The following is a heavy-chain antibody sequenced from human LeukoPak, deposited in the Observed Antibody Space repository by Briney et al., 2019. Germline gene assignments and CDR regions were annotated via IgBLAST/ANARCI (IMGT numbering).Heavy chain of an antibody. Sequence: SGGSLRLSCAASGFTFSSYGMHWVRQAPGKGLEWVAIISYDGDNKYYADSVKGRFTISRDNSKNTLYLQMNSLRAEDTAVYYCAKCGSDYYYYYMDVWGKGTTVTVSS. CDR3: AKCGSDYYYYYMDV. CDR2: ISYDGDNK. CDR1: GFTFSSYG. J-gene: IGHJ6*03. V-gene: IGHV3-30*18.